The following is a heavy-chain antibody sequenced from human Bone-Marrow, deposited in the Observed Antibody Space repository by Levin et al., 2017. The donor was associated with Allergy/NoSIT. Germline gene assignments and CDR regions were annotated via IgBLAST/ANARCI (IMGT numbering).Heavy chain of an antibody. J-gene: IGHJ4*02. CDR1: GLTFSSYS. CDR3: ARVGAATLDY. V-gene: IGHV3-64*01. Sequence: RAGGSLRLSCAASGLTFSSYSMHWVRQAPGKGLEYVSAITGDGGSTYYANSVKGRFTISRDNSENTLYLQMGSLRAEDMAVYYCARVGAATLDYWGQGTLVTVSS. D-gene: IGHD1-1*01. CDR2: ITGDGGST.